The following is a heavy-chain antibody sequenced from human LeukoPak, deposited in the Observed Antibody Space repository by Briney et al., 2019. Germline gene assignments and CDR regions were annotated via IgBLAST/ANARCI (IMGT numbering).Heavy chain of an antibody. V-gene: IGHV1-3*04. D-gene: IGHD2-21*02. J-gene: IGHJ4*02. Sequence: GASVKVSCKASGYTFTSYAIHWVRQVPGQRLECMGWINTGNGNTKYSQKFQGRVTITRDTSASTAYMDLSSLRSEDTAVYYCARNTETAIPLPYYFDYWGQGTLVTVSS. CDR1: GYTFTSYA. CDR2: INTGNGNT. CDR3: ARNTETAIPLPYYFDY.